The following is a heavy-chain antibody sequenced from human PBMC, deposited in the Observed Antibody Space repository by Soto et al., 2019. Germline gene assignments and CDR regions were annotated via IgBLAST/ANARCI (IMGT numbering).Heavy chain of an antibody. CDR3: AQEKCGPIF. CDR1: GLTFSRSA. V-gene: IGHV3-23*01. D-gene: IGHD3-3*02. J-gene: IGHJ4*02. Sequence: GGSLRLSCAASGLTFSRSAMSWVRQAPGKGLHWVSGISGSGASTFYADSVKGRFTISRDNSKNTLYLQVNSLRAEDTAIYYCAQEKCGPIFWGQGTLVTVSS. CDR2: ISGSGAST.